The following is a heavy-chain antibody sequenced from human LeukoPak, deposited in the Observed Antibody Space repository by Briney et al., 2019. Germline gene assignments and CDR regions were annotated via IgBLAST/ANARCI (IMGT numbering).Heavy chain of an antibody. Sequence: SVKVSCKASGYTFTSYAISWVRQAPGQGLEWMGGIIPIFGTANYAQKFQGRVTITADESTSTAYMELSSLRSEDTAVYYCAREGYDFWSGYNFDYWGQGTLVTVSS. CDR2: IIPIFGTA. CDR3: AREGYDFWSGYNFDY. CDR1: GYTFTSYA. V-gene: IGHV1-69*13. D-gene: IGHD3-3*01. J-gene: IGHJ4*02.